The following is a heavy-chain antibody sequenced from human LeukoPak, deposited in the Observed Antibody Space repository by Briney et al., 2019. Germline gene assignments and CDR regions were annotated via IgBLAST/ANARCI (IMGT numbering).Heavy chain of an antibody. J-gene: IGHJ4*02. D-gene: IGHD2-15*01. V-gene: IGHV4-31*03. CDR2: IYYSGST. Sequence: PSETLSLTCTVSGGSISSGGYYWSWIRQHPGKGLEWIGYIYYSGSTYYNPSLKSRVTISVDTSKNQFSLKLSSVTAADTAVYYCARGPHGILRSPFDYWGQGTLVTVSS. CDR3: ARGPHGILRSPFDY. CDR1: GGSISSGGYY.